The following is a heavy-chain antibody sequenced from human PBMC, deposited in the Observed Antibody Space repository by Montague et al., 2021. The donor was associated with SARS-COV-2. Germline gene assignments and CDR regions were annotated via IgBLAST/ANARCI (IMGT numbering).Heavy chain of an antibody. D-gene: IGHD6-6*01. CDR2: IYPGGST. V-gene: IGHV4-34*01. Sequence: SETLSLTCAVHGGSFSDNILTWIRQPPGKGLEWIGEIYPGGSTNYNPSLRRRVTMSRDAPERQFSLTLNSVTAADAAIYYCARETYAARLAFWGQGALVIVSS. J-gene: IGHJ4*02. CDR1: GGSFSDNI. CDR3: ARETYAARLAF.